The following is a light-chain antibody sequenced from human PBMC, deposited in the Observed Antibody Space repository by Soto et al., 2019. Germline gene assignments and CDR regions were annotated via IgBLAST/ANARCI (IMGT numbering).Light chain of an antibody. J-gene: IGKJ1*01. V-gene: IGKV1-39*01. CDR3: QQSYSTPWT. CDR1: QGISSA. CDR2: AAS. Sequence: IQLTQSPSSLSASVGDRVSITSRASQGISSALAWYQQKPGKAPKLLIYAASSLQTGVPSRFSGSGSGSDFTLTISSLQPEDFATYYCQQSYSTPWTFGQGTKVDIK.